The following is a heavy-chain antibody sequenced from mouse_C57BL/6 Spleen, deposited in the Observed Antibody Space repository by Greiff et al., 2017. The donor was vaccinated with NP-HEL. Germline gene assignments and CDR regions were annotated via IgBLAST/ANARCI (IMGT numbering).Heavy chain of an antibody. CDR1: GYSITSGYY. Sequence: ESGPGLVKPSQSLSLTCSVTGYSITSGYYWNWIRQFPGNKLEWMGYISYDGSNNYNPSLKNRISITRDTSKNQFFLKLNSVTTEDTATYYCAREDYDYDGTFAYWGQGTLVTVSA. CDR3: AREDYDYDGTFAY. J-gene: IGHJ3*01. V-gene: IGHV3-6*01. CDR2: ISYDGSN. D-gene: IGHD2-4*01.